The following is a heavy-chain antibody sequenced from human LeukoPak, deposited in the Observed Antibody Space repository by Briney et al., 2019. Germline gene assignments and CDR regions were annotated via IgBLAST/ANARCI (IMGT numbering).Heavy chain of an antibody. Sequence: PGGSLRLSCAASGFTFSSYAMSWVRQAPGKGLEWVSATSGSGGSTYYADSVKGRFTISRDNSKNTLYLQMNSLRAEDTAVYYCAKEGLGYCSSTSCYDGGYYMDVWGKGTTVTVSS. D-gene: IGHD2-2*01. J-gene: IGHJ6*03. CDR3: AKEGLGYCSSTSCYDGGYYMDV. V-gene: IGHV3-23*01. CDR2: TSGSGGST. CDR1: GFTFSSYA.